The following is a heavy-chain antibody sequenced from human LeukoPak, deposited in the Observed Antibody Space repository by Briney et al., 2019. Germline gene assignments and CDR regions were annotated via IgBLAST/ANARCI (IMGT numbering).Heavy chain of an antibody. Sequence: ASVKVSCKASGYTFTSYYMHWVRQAPGQGLEWMGIINPSGGSTSYAQKFQGRVTMTRDTSTSTVCMELSSLRSEDTAVYYCARDAQHCSSTSCFYISRPHYYYGMDVWGQGTTVTVSS. V-gene: IGHV1-46*01. D-gene: IGHD2-2*01. CDR2: INPSGGST. CDR1: GYTFTSYY. CDR3: ARDAQHCSSTSCFYISRPHYYYGMDV. J-gene: IGHJ6*02.